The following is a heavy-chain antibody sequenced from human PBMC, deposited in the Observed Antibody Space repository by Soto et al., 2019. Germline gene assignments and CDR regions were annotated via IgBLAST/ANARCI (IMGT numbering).Heavy chain of an antibody. CDR3: AKPQGFGVVTPFDN. D-gene: IGHD3-3*01. J-gene: IGHJ4*02. Sequence: PGESLKISCKSSGYIFTNYWIGCVRQMPGKGLEWMGSICPGDTETRYSPSFQGQVTIAADKSISTAYLQWSSPRASDSAMYYCAKPQGFGVVTPFDNWGQGTHVTVSS. CDR1: GYIFTNYW. V-gene: IGHV5-51*01. CDR2: ICPGDTET.